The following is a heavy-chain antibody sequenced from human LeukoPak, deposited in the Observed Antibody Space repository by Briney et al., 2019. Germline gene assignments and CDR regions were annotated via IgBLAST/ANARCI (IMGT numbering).Heavy chain of an antibody. CDR3: AREPLTYDSSGYYLGGYFDY. J-gene: IGHJ4*02. CDR2: ISSSSSYT. Sequence: GGSLRLSCAASGFTFSDYYMSWIRQAPGKGLEWVSYISSSSSYTNYPDSVKGRFTISRDNAKNSLYLQMNSLRAEDTAVYYCAREPLTYDSSGYYLGGYFDYWGQGTLVTVSS. CDR1: GFTFSDYY. V-gene: IGHV3-11*06. D-gene: IGHD3-22*01.